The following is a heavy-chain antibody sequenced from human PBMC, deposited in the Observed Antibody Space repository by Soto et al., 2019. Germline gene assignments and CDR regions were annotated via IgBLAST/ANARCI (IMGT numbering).Heavy chain of an antibody. CDR1: GYTFTSYY. CDR2: INPSGGST. V-gene: IGHV1-46*01. D-gene: IGHD5-12*01. Sequence: QVQLVQSGAEVKKPGASVKASCKASGYTFTSYYMHWVRQAPGQGLVWMGIINPSGGSTSYAQKYQGRVTMTRDTSTSTVYMELSSLRSEDTALYYCATGRVARNWGQGTLLTVSS. J-gene: IGHJ4*02. CDR3: ATGRVARN.